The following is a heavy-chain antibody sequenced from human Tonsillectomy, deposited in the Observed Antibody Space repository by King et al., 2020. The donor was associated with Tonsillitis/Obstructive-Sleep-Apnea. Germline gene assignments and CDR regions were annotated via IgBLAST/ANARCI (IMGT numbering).Heavy chain of an antibody. CDR1: GYTFTSYG. V-gene: IGHV1-18*01. D-gene: IGHD3-22*01. CDR3: ARVGYDSSGYFWGFDS. CDR2: ISAYNGNT. J-gene: IGHJ4*02. Sequence: VQLVQSGGEVKKPGASVKVSCEASGYTFTSYGISWVRQAPGQGLEWMGWISAYNGNTNFAQKFQGRVTMTTDTSTTTAYMEMRSLRSDDTAMYYCARVGYDSSGYFWGFDSWGQGTLVTVSS.